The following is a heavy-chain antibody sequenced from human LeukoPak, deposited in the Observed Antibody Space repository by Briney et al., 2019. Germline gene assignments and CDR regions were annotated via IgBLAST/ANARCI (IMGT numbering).Heavy chain of an antibody. CDR1: GFTFSSYA. V-gene: IGHV3-23*01. Sequence: GGSLRLSCAASGFTFSSYAMSWVRQAPGKGLEWVSAISGSGGSTYYADSVKGRFTISRENSKNTLYLQMNSLRAEDTAVYYCAKGLGYSYGSDAFDIWGQGTMVTVSS. CDR3: AKGLGYSYGSDAFDI. CDR2: ISGSGGST. D-gene: IGHD5-18*01. J-gene: IGHJ3*02.